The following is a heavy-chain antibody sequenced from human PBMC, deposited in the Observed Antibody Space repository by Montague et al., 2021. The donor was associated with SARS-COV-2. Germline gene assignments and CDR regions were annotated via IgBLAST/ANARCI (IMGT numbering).Heavy chain of an antibody. CDR2: FNNSGST. V-gene: IGHV4-39*01. CDR1: VCSISSGDWN. D-gene: IGHD5/OR15-5a*01. CDR3: ARLYDSSSYYYGMDV. J-gene: IGHJ6*02. Sequence: SETLSLTCTVSVCSISSGDWNWTRLHPSHGGGLDWVWSFNNSGSTYYNPSLKSRVTISVDTSKNQFSLKLSSVTAADTAVYYCARLYDSSSYYYGMDVWGQGTTVTVSS.